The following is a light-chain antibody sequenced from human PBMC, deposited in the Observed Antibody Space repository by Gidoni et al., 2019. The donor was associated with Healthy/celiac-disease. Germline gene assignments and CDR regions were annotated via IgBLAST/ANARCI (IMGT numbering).Light chain of an antibody. Sequence: IVLTQSPGTLSLSPGERATLSCRASQSVSSSYLAWYRQKPGQAPRLLIYGASSRATGIPDRFSGSGSGTDFTLTISRLEPEDFAVYYCQQYGSSPFTFGPGTKVDIK. J-gene: IGKJ3*01. CDR3: QQYGSSPFT. CDR1: QSVSSSY. V-gene: IGKV3-20*01. CDR2: GAS.